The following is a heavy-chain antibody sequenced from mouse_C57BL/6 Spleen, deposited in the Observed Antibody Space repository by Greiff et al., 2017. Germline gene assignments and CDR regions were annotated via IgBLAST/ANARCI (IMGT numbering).Heavy chain of an antibody. D-gene: IGHD1-2*01. CDR1: GFTFSDYY. Sequence: EVQRVESGGGLVQPGGSLKLSCAASGFTFSDYYMYWVRQTPEKRLEWVAYISNGGGSTYYPDTVKGRFTISRDNAKNTLYLQMSRLKSEDTAMYYCAKGDGNWYFDVWGTGTTVTVSS. CDR2: ISNGGGST. J-gene: IGHJ1*03. V-gene: IGHV5-12*01. CDR3: AKGDGNWYFDV.